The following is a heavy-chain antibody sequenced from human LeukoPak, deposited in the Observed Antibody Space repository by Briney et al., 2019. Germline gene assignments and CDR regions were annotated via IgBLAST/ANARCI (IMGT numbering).Heavy chain of an antibody. Sequence: GGSLRLSCAASGFTFNSYEMNWVRQAPGKGLEWVSYISSSGSTIYYADSVKGRFTISRDNAKNSLYLQMNSLRAEDTAVYYCARAADQRQRGFLVYYYYGMDVWGQGTTVTVSS. CDR3: ARAADQRQRGFLVYYYYGMDV. CDR1: GFTFNSYE. CDR2: ISSSGSTI. D-gene: IGHD3-3*01. J-gene: IGHJ6*02. V-gene: IGHV3-48*03.